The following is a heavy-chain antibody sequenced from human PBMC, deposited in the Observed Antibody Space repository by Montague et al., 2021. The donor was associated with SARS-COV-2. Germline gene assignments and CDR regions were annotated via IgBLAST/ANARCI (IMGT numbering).Heavy chain of an antibody. D-gene: IGHD4-11*01. CDR2: IYSDVST. CDR1: GFTVSSNY. Sequence: SLRLFCAASGFTVSSNYMSWVRQAPGKGLEWVSVIYSDVSTYYADSVKGRFTISRDNSKNTLYLQMNSLRAEDTAVYYCARVVTYAFDVWGQGTMVTVSS. CDR3: ARVVTYAFDV. V-gene: IGHV3-66*01. J-gene: IGHJ3*01.